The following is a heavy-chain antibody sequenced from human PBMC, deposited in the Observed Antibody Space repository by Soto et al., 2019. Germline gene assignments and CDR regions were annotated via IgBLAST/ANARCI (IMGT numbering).Heavy chain of an antibody. J-gene: IGHJ3*02. CDR3: AREAYDILTGYYGDAFDI. Sequence: GASVKVSCKASGYTFTSYGISWVRQAPGQGLEWMGWISAYNGNTNYAQKLQGRVTMTTDTSTSTAYMELRSLRSDDTAVYYCAREAYDILTGYYGDAFDIWGQGTMVTVSS. V-gene: IGHV1-18*01. D-gene: IGHD3-9*01. CDR2: ISAYNGNT. CDR1: GYTFTSYG.